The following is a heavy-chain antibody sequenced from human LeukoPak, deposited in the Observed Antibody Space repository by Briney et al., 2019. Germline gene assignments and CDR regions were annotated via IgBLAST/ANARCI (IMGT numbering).Heavy chain of an antibody. CDR1: GYTFTSYD. D-gene: IGHD5-12*01. CDR2: MNPNSGNT. J-gene: IGHJ4*02. V-gene: IGHV1-8*03. CDR3: ARVSGYSGYDFDY. Sequence: ASVKVSCKASGYTFTSYDINWVRQATGQGLEWMGWMNPNSGNTGYAQKFRGRVTITRNTSISTAYMELSSLRSEDTAVYYCARVSGYSGYDFDYWGQGTLVTVSS.